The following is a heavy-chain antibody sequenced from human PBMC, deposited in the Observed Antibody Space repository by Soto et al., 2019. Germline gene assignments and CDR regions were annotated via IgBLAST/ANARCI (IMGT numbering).Heavy chain of an antibody. CDR1: GGTFSSYA. Sequence: ASVKVSCKASGGTFSSYAISWVRQAPGQGLEWMGGIIPIFGTANYAQKFQGRVTITADESTSTAYMELSSLRSEDTAVYYCARDNLRYYGSGSSDYWGQGTLVTVSS. J-gene: IGHJ4*02. V-gene: IGHV1-69*13. CDR3: ARDNLRYYGSGSSDY. D-gene: IGHD3-10*01. CDR2: IIPIFGTA.